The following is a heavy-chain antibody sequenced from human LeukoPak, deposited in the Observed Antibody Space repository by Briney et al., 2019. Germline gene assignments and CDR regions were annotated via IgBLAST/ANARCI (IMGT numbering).Heavy chain of an antibody. CDR3: ARLDTAMVGDV. Sequence: PSETLSLTCTVSGGSISSYYWSWIRQPPGRGLEWIGYIYTSGSTNYNPSLKSRVTISVDTSKNQFSLKLSSVTAADTAVYYRARLDTAMVGDVWGKGTTVTVSS. D-gene: IGHD5-18*01. CDR2: IYTSGST. V-gene: IGHV4-4*09. J-gene: IGHJ6*04. CDR1: GGSISSYY.